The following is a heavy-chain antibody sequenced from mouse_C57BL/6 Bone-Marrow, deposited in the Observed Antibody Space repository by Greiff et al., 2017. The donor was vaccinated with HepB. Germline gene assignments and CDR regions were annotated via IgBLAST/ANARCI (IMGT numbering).Heavy chain of an antibody. V-gene: IGHV5-17*01. CDR3: ARWGYGYDGFAY. CDR1: GFTFSDYG. Sequence: EVKLVESGGGLVKPGGSLKLSCAASGFTFSDYGMHWVRQAPEKGLEWVAYISSGSSTIYYADTVKGRFTISRDNAKNTLFLQMTSLRSEDTAMYYCARWGYGYDGFAYWGQGTLVTVSA. J-gene: IGHJ3*01. D-gene: IGHD2-2*01. CDR2: ISSGSSTI.